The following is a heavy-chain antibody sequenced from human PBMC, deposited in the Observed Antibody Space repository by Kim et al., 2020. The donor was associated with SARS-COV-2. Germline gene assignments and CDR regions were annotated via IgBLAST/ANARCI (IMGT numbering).Heavy chain of an antibody. CDR1: GYTFTSYG. J-gene: IGHJ6*02. CDR2: ISAYNGNT. V-gene: IGHV1-18*01. Sequence: ASVKVSCKASGYTFTSYGISWVRQAPGQGLEWMGWISAYNGNTNYAQKLQGRVTMTTDTSTSTAYMELRSLRSDDTAVYYCARDGPPPDDYSNPLYYYGMDVWGQGTTVTVSS. CDR3: ARDGPPPDDYSNPLYYYGMDV. D-gene: IGHD4-4*01.